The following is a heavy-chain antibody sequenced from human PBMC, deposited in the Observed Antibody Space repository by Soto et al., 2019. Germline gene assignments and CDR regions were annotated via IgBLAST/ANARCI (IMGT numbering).Heavy chain of an antibody. CDR3: ARLHGYCISSSCXGHYAMDV. D-gene: IGHD2-2*01. V-gene: IGHV4-39*01. CDR2: IYYSGST. Sequence: SETLSLTCTVSSASISSSSYTWGWIRQPPGKGLEWIGSIYYSGSTYYNPSLNSRVTVSVDTSKNQFSLKVTSVTAADTAVYYCARLHGYCISSSCXGHYAMDVWGQGTTVT. CDR1: SASISSSSYT. J-gene: IGHJ6*02.